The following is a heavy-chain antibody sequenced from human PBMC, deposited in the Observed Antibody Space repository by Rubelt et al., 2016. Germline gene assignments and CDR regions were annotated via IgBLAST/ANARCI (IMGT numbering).Heavy chain of an antibody. D-gene: IGHD2-21*01. CDR1: GGSISSSSYY. J-gene: IGHJ6*02. CDR3: ARQPFPPGQSYDYGMDV. CDR2: NYYSGST. V-gene: IGHV4-39*01. Sequence: QLQLQESGPGLVKPSETLSLTCTVSGGSISSSSYYWGWIRQPPGKGLEWIGGNYYSGSTYYNPSRKWLGSKAVDTARSQFVLNLSSVTAADTAVYYCARQPFPPGQSYDYGMDVWGQGTTVTVSS.